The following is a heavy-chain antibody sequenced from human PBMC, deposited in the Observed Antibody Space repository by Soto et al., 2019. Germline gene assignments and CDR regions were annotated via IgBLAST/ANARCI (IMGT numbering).Heavy chain of an antibody. V-gene: IGHV1-18*04. CDR3: ARDQADSSSSYGALDI. Sequence: QVQLVQCGAEVKKPGASVKVSCKASGYTFTSYGISWVRQAPGQGLEWMGWISAYSGNTNFAQKLQGRVTMTTDTSESTAYMELRSLRSDDTAVYYCARDQADSSSSYGALDIWGQGTMVTVSS. CDR2: ISAYSGNT. J-gene: IGHJ3*02. D-gene: IGHD6-6*01. CDR1: GYTFTSYG.